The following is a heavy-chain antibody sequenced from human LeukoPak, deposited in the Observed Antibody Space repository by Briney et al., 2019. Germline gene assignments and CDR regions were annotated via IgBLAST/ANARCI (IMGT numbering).Heavy chain of an antibody. CDR1: GYTFTSYA. V-gene: IGHV1-3*01. D-gene: IGHD6-13*01. Sequence: PWASVKVSCKASGYTFTSYAMHWVRQAPGQRLEWMGWINAGNGNTKYSQKFQGRVTITRDTSASTAYMELSSLRSEDTAVYYCARGGYSSSWYVGFHDYWGQGTLVTVSS. J-gene: IGHJ4*02. CDR2: INAGNGNT. CDR3: ARGGYSSSWYVGFHDY.